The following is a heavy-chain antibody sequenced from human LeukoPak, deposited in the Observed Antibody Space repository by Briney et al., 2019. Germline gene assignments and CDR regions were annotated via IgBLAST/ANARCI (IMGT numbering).Heavy chain of an antibody. Sequence: GGSLRLSCAASGFTFSSYGMHWVRQAPGKGLEWVAVISYDGSNKYYADSVKGRFTISRDNSKNTLYLQMNSLRAEDTAVYYCASEGSDFWSGYRSGYFDYWGQGTLVTVSS. CDR1: GFTFSSYG. CDR2: ISYDGSNK. CDR3: ASEGSDFWSGYRSGYFDY. D-gene: IGHD3-3*01. J-gene: IGHJ4*02. V-gene: IGHV3-30*03.